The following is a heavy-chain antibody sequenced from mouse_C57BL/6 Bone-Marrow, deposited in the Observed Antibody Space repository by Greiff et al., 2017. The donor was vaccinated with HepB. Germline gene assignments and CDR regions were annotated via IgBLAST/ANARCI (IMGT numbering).Heavy chain of an antibody. Sequence: ESGPGLVKPSQSLSLTCSVTGYSITSGYYWNWIRQFPGNKLEWMGYISYDGSNNYNPSLKNRISITRDTSKNQFFLKLNSVTTEDTATYYCARGGWQGGYYADYWGQGTTLTVSS. D-gene: IGHD2-3*01. CDR2: ISYDGSN. V-gene: IGHV3-6*01. CDR3: ARGGWQGGYYADY. J-gene: IGHJ2*01. CDR1: GYSITSGYY.